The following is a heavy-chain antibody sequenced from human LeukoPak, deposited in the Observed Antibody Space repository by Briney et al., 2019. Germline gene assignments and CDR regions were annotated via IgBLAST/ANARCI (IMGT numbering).Heavy chain of an antibody. CDR1: GDSISSYY. Sequence: ASETLSLTCTVSGDSISSYYWSWIRQPPGKGLEWIGYIYYSGSTNYNPSLKSRVTISVDTSKNQFSLKLSSVTAADTAVYYCARHLSPGYYYGMDVWGQGTTVTVSS. D-gene: IGHD2/OR15-2a*01. J-gene: IGHJ6*02. CDR3: ARHLSPGYYYGMDV. V-gene: IGHV4-59*08. CDR2: IYYSGST.